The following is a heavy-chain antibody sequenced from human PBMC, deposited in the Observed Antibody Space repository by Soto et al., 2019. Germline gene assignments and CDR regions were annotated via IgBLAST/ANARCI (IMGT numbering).Heavy chain of an antibody. CDR2: ITDSGGDT. V-gene: IGHV3-23*01. D-gene: IGHD5-12*01. J-gene: IGHJ3*02. CDR1: GFTFSSYA. Sequence: LRLSCAAFGFTFSSYAMSWVRQAPGKGLEWVTAITDSGGDTYYADSVKGRFTISRDNSKNTLYLQMNSLRAEDTAVYYCAARDGYNPVNAFDIWGQGTMVTVSS. CDR3: AARDGYNPVNAFDI.